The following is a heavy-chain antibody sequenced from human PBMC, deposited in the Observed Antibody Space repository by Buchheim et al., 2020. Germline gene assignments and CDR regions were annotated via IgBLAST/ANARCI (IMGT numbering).Heavy chain of an antibody. CDR1: GFAFETYS. CDR3: ARGEIAAAYYGLDV. V-gene: IGHV3-48*01. Sequence: EVRLEESGGGLVQPGGSLRLSCTASGFAFETYSMGWVRQSPGKGLEWVAYIDTFSNNIYYAASVEGRFSISRDDAKRSLSLQMNSLRAEDTGVYFCARGEIAAAYYGLDVWGLGTT. J-gene: IGHJ6*02. D-gene: IGHD6-13*01. CDR2: IDTFSNNI.